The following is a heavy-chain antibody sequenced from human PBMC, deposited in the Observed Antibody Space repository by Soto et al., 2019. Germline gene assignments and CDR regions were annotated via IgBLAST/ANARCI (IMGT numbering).Heavy chain of an antibody. J-gene: IGHJ3*02. V-gene: IGHV4-39*01. Sequence: SETLSLTCTVSGGSISSSSYYWGWIRQPPGKGLEWIGSIYYSGSTYYNPSLKSRVTISVDTSKNQFSLKLSSVTAADTAVYYCARSLGYCSGGSCYSFAFDIWGQGTMVTVSS. CDR1: GGSISSSSYY. CDR2: IYYSGST. D-gene: IGHD2-15*01. CDR3: ARSLGYCSGGSCYSFAFDI.